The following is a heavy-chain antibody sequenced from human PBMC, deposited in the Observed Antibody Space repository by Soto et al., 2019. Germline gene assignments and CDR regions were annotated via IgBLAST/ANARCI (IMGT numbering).Heavy chain of an antibody. CDR1: GFTFSSYG. V-gene: IGHV3-7*01. D-gene: IGHD3-22*01. J-gene: IGHJ3*02. CDR2: IKQDGSEK. Sequence: PGGSLRLSCAASGFTFSSYGMSWVRQAPGKGLEWVANIKQDGSEKYYVDSVKGRFTISRDNAKNSLYLQMNSLRAEDTAVYYCARIDSSGYYKRHDAFDIWGQGTMVTASS. CDR3: ARIDSSGYYKRHDAFDI.